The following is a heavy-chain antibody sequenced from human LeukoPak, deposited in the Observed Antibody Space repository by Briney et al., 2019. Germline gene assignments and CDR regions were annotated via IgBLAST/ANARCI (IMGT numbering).Heavy chain of an antibody. V-gene: IGHV3-33*08. CDR3: ARGGFSGTFYYFDN. Sequence: GGTLRLSCAASGFTFSSYAMHWVRQAPGKGLEWVAGIWYDERNKYYTDSVKGRFTISGDNSKNTVYLQMNSLGVEDTAVYYCARGGFSGTFYYFDNWGQGTLVTVSS. CDR1: GFTFSSYA. J-gene: IGHJ4*02. D-gene: IGHD1-26*01. CDR2: IWYDERNK.